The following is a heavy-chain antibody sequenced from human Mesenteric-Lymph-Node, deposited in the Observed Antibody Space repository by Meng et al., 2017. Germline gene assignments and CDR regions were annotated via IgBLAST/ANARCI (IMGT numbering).Heavy chain of an antibody. J-gene: IGHJ4*02. CDR1: GGSFSGYY. D-gene: IGHD1-26*01. CDR3: ARDRVGATSSVSTFDY. V-gene: IGHV3-11*01. Sequence: LSLTCAVYGGSFSGYYWSWIRQAPGKGLEWVSYISSSGSTIYYADSVKGRFTISRDNAKNSLYLQMNSLRAEDTAVYYCARDRVGATSSVSTFDYWGQGTLVTVSS. CDR2: ISSSGSTI.